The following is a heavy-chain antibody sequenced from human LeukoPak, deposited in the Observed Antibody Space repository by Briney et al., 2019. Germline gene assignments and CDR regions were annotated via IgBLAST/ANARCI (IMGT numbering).Heavy chain of an antibody. V-gene: IGHV3-21*01. Sequence: PGGSLRLSCAASGFTFNSYTMNWVRQAPGKGLEWVSSISSSSTYLYYADSVKGRFTTSRDNAKNSLYLQMNSLRAEDTAVYYCAKEVGGGGIDYWGQGTLVTVSS. CDR2: ISSSSTYL. CDR3: AKEVGGGGIDY. J-gene: IGHJ4*02. CDR1: GFTFNSYT. D-gene: IGHD2-15*01.